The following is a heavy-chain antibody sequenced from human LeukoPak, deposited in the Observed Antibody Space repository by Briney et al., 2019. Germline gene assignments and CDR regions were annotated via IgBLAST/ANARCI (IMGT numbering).Heavy chain of an antibody. CDR2: ISYDGSNK. CDR1: GFTFSNYG. D-gene: IGHD3-3*01. V-gene: IGHV3-30*18. CDR3: AKDYRPHDFWSGLVDY. Sequence: QPGGSLRLSCAASGFTFSNYGMHWVRQAPGKGLEWVTLISYDGSNKYYADSVKGRFTISRDNSKNTLYLQTNSLRAEDTAVYYCAKDYRPHDFWSGLVDYWGQGTLVTVSS. J-gene: IGHJ4*02.